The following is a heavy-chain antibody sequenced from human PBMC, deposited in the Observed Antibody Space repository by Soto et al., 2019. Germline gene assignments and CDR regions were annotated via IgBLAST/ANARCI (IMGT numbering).Heavy chain of an antibody. CDR3: ARHARIAGASGTFDS. CDR1: GASISSYY. Sequence: PSETLSLTCAVSGASISSYYWSWIRQPPGKGLEWIGYIYYSGTTSYNPSLQSRVTISVDTSKNQFSLNLSSVTAADTAMYYCARHARIAGASGTFDSWGQGTLVTVSS. J-gene: IGHJ4*02. D-gene: IGHD1-20*01. V-gene: IGHV4-59*08. CDR2: IYYSGTT.